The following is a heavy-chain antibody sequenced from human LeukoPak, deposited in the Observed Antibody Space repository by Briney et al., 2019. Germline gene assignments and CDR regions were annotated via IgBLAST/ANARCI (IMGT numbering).Heavy chain of an antibody. CDR3: CADYYGSGSYFDY. V-gene: IGHV4-59*01. CDR1: GGSISSYY. Sequence: PSETLSLTCTVSGGSISSYYWSWIRQPPGKGLEWIGYTYYSGSTNYNPSLKSRVTISVDTSKNQFSLKLSSVTAADTAVYYCCADYYGSGSYFDYWGQGTLVTVSS. J-gene: IGHJ4*02. D-gene: IGHD3-10*01. CDR2: TYYSGST.